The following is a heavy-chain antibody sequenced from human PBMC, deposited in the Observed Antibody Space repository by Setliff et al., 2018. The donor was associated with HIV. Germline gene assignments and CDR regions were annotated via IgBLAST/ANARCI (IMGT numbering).Heavy chain of an antibody. Sequence: SETLSLTCAVYGGSFSNYYWSWIRQAPGKGLEWIGEINHSGSATYNPSLKSRVTISLDTPNNQFFLNMESVTAVDTAVYYCARGGDGHYDFWNPHHYYMDVWAKGTSVTVS. CDR1: GGSFSNYY. CDR3: ARGGDGHYDFWNPHHYYMDV. D-gene: IGHD3-3*01. V-gene: IGHV4-34*01. J-gene: IGHJ6*03. CDR2: INHSGSA.